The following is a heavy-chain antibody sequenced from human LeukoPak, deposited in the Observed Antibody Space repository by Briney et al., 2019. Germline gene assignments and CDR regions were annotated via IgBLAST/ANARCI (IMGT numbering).Heavy chain of an antibody. CDR1: GFTFSSYG. J-gene: IGHJ5*02. V-gene: IGHV3-23*01. D-gene: IGHD5-18*01. Sequence: GGSLRLSCAASGFTFSSYGMHWVRQAPGEGLEWVSTVSYNDVNTYYADSVKGRFFISRDNSRNTLYLQMNSLRAEDTAIYYCSKNPYSDGSHWFDPWGQGTLVTVSS. CDR3: SKNPYSDGSHWFDP. CDR2: VSYNDVNT.